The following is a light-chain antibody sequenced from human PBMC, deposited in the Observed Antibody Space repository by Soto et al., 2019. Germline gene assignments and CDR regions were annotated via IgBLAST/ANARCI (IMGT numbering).Light chain of an antibody. CDR3: TSYSRASTRV. J-gene: IGLJ3*02. CDR1: SSDVGAFDY. V-gene: IGLV2-14*01. CDR2: EVS. Sequence: QSALTQPASVSGSPGQSITISCTGTSSDVGAFDYVSWYQQYPGKAPKLIIFEVSNRPSGVSNRFSGSKSGNTASLTISGLHTDDEADYYCTSYSRASTRVFGVGTKLTVL.